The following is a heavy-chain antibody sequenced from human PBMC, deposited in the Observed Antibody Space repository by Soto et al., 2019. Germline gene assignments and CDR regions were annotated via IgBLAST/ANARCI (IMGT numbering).Heavy chain of an antibody. CDR3: ARERTYQLSGDDALDI. Sequence: PSGTLSLTCSVSGGSINNYNWNWIRQSAGKGVEWIGRIYSSGSTNYNPSLKSRVTMSVDTSNNQISLRLTSVTAADTAMYYCARERTYQLSGDDALDIWGQGTMVTVSS. CDR1: GGSINNYN. CDR2: IYSSGST. V-gene: IGHV4-4*07. D-gene: IGHD2-2*01. J-gene: IGHJ3*02.